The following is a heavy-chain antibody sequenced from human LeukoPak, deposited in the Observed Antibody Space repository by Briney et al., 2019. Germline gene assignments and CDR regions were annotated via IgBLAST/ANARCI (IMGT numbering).Heavy chain of an antibody. Sequence: SETLSLTCTVSGGSISSYYWSWIRQPPGKGLKWIGYIYYSGGTNYNPSLKSRVTISVDASKNQFSLKLSSVTAADTAVYYCASSRYPGAFDIWGQGTMVTVSS. CDR3: ASSRYPGAFDI. CDR2: IYYSGGT. V-gene: IGHV4-59*01. J-gene: IGHJ3*02. CDR1: GGSISSYY. D-gene: IGHD1-1*01.